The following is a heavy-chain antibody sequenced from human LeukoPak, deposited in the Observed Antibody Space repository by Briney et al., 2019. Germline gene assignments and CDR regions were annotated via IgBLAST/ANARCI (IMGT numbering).Heavy chain of an antibody. CDR1: GYTFTSYD. CDR3: ARGDYYDSSDPNLWFDP. D-gene: IGHD3-22*01. V-gene: IGHV1-8*01. CDR2: MNPNSGNT. J-gene: IGHJ5*02. Sequence: EASVKVSCKASGYTFTSYDINWVRQATGQGLEWMGWMNPNSGNTGYAQKFQGRVTMTRNTSISTAYMELSSLRSEDTAVYYCARGDYYDSSDPNLWFDPWGQGTLVTVSS.